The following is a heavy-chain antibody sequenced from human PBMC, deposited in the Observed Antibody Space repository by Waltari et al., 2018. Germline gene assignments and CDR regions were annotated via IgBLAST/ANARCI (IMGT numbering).Heavy chain of an antibody. V-gene: IGHV4-4*02. CDR2: IQRSGRT. CDR1: GDSMSSGDW. Sequence: QMQLQESGPGLANTSGTLSLTCTVSGDSMSSGDWRSWVGKPPEKGLEWIGQIQRSGRTNYNPSLESRVTISIDTSNNHFSLKVTSTTAADTAVYYCARDRGRGIYLDSWGRGTLVTVSP. J-gene: IGHJ4*02. D-gene: IGHD2-15*01. CDR3: ARDRGRGIYLDS.